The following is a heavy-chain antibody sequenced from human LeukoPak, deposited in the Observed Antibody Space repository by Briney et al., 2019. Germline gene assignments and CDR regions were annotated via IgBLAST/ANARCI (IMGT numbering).Heavy chain of an antibody. CDR1: GGSISSGGYY. V-gene: IGHV4-31*03. CDR2: IYYSGST. D-gene: IGHD4-23*01. Sequence: SETLSLTCTVSGGSISSGGYYWSWIRQHPGKGLEWIGYIYYSGSTYYNPSLKSRVTISVDTSKNQFSLKLSSVTAADTAVYYCARAAGGRATARGGMDVWSQGTTDTVSS. CDR3: ARAAGGRATARGGMDV. J-gene: IGHJ6*02.